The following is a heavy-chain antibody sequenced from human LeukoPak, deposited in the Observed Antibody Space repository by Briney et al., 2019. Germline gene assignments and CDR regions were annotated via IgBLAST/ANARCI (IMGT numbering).Heavy chain of an antibody. CDR2: IYYSGST. CDR3: ARDGYSGLMDV. V-gene: IGHV4-59*01. CDR1: GGSISGYY. D-gene: IGHD5-12*01. Sequence: SETLSLTCTVSGGSISGYYWSWIRQPPGKGLEWIGYIYYSGSTNYNPSLKSRVTISVDTSKNQFSLKLSSVTAADTAVYYCARDGYSGLMDVWGQGTTVTVSS. J-gene: IGHJ6*02.